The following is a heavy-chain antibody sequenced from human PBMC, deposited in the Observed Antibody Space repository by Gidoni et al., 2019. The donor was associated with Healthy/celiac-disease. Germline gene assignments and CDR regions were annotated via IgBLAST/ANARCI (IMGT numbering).Heavy chain of an antibody. D-gene: IGHD1-1*01. V-gene: IGHV3-23*01. CDR2: ISGSGGST. CDR1: GFTFTSYA. CDR3: AKSLEREYYFDY. Sequence: EVQLLESGGGLVQPGGSLRLSCAASGFTFTSYAMSWVRQAPGKGLEWVSAISGSGGSTYYADSVKGRFTISRDNSKNTLYLQMNSLRAEDTAVYYCAKSLEREYYFDYWGQGTLVTVSS. J-gene: IGHJ4*02.